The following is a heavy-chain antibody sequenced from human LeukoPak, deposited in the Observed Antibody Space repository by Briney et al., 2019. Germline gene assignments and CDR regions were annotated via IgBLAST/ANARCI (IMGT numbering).Heavy chain of an antibody. V-gene: IGHV3-23*01. CDR3: AKEQRGYSGYMVGSCFDP. D-gene: IGHD5-12*01. Sequence: WGSLRLSCAASGFTFGSYSMSWVRQAPGKGLEWVSSISGSGDSTYYADSVKGRFTISRDNSKKTLYLQMNSLRAEDTALYYCAKEQRGYSGYMVGSCFDPWGQGTLVTVSS. CDR1: GFTFGSYS. J-gene: IGHJ5*02. CDR2: ISGSGDST.